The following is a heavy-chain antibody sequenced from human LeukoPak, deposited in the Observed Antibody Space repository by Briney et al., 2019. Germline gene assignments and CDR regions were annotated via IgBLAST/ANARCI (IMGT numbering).Heavy chain of an antibody. CDR3: ARPTTVTTISADAFDI. J-gene: IGHJ3*02. CDR2: ISSGGTYK. Sequence: GGSLRLSCAASGFTFSDYTMNWVRQAPGKGLEWVSSISSGGTYKYYADSVKGRFTISRDNAQNSLYLQMNSLRAEDSSVYYCARPTTVTTISADAFDIWGQVTMVTVSS. D-gene: IGHD4-17*01. V-gene: IGHV3-21*01. CDR1: GFTFSDYT.